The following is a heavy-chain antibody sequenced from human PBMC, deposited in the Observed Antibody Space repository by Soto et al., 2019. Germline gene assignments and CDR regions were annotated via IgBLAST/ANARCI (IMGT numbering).Heavy chain of an antibody. J-gene: IGHJ4*02. CDR1: GFTFISYG. D-gene: IGHD6-13*01. V-gene: IGHV3-30*18. Sequence: GGSLRLSCAASGFTFISYGMHWIRQAPGKGLEWVAVISYDGSNKYYADSVKGRFTISRDNSKNTLYLQMNSLRAEDTAVYYCAKVLIAAAGIDYWGQGTLVTVS. CDR3: AKVLIAAAGIDY. CDR2: ISYDGSNK.